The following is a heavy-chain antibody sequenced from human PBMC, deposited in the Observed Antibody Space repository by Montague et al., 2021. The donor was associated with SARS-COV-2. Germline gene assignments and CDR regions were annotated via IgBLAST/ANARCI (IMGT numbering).Heavy chain of an antibody. Sequence: PALVKPTQTLTLICTFSGFSLSTSGMCVSWIRQPPGKALEWLALIDWDXDKYYSTSLKTRLTISKDTSKNQVVLTMTNMDPVDTATYYCARSFSIFGVVIIPAYFDYWGQGTLVTVSS. J-gene: IGHJ4*02. D-gene: IGHD3-3*01. CDR2: IDWDXDK. V-gene: IGHV2-70*01. CDR1: GFSLSTSGMC. CDR3: ARSFSIFGVVIIPAYFDY.